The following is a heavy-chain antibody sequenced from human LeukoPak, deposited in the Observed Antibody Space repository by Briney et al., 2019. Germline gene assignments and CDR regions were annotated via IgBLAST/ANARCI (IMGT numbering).Heavy chain of an antibody. Sequence: PGGSLRLSCAASGFTFSSYSMNWVRQAPGKGLEWVSSISSSSRYVYYADSVKGRFTISRDNAKNSLYLQMNSLRAEDTAVYYCARGLGYCSSTSCYRYFDYWGQGTLVTASS. J-gene: IGHJ4*02. V-gene: IGHV3-21*01. D-gene: IGHD2-2*01. CDR3: ARGLGYCSSTSCYRYFDY. CDR2: ISSSSRYV. CDR1: GFTFSSYS.